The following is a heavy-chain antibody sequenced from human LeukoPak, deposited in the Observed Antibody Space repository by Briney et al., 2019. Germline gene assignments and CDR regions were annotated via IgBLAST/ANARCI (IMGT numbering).Heavy chain of an antibody. D-gene: IGHD2-15*01. CDR3: ARSVVVAASPRWFDP. CDR2: ISSSSSYI. CDR1: GFTFSSYS. V-gene: IGHV3-21*01. J-gene: IGHJ5*02. Sequence: PGGSLRLSCAASGFTFSSYSMNWVRQAPGKGLEWVSSISSSSSYIYYADSVKGRFTISRDNAKNSLYLQMNSLRAEDTAVYCCARSVVVAASPRWFDPWGQGTLVTVSS.